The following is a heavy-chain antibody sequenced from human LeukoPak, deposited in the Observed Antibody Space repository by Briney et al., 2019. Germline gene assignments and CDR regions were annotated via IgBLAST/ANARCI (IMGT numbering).Heavy chain of an antibody. J-gene: IGHJ4*02. CDR3: ARGVYIGYDLGD. V-gene: IGHV1-69*13. CDR1: GGTFSSYA. Sequence: SVTVSCKASGGTFSSYAISWERHAHGQGIEWMGGIIPIFGTQNYAQAFQGRVTITPDESTSTAYMALSMLTPADTAVYSCARGVYIGYDLGDWGQGNLVTVSS. D-gene: IGHD5-12*01. CDR2: IIPIFGTQ.